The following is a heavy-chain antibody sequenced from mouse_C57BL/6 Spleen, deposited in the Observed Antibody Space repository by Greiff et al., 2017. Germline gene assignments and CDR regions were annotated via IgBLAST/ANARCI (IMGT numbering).Heavy chain of an antibody. Sequence: EVQLMESGPELVKPGASVKISCKASGYSFTDYNMNWVKQSNGKSLEWIGVINPNYGTTSYNQKFKGKATLTVDKSSSTAYLQLTSLTSEDTAVXYCARRRYSNLKEYFDVWGTGTTVTVSS. CDR2: INPNYGTT. J-gene: IGHJ1*03. CDR1: GYSFTDYN. V-gene: IGHV1-39*01. CDR3: ARRRYSNLKEYFDV. D-gene: IGHD2-5*01.